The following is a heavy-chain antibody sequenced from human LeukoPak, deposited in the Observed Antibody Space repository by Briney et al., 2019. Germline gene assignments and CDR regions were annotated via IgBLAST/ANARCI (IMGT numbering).Heavy chain of an antibody. CDR3: ERDHRSGYDSRWFDP. D-gene: IGHD5-12*01. Sequence: GGSLRLSCAASGFTFSSYSMNWVRQAPGKGLECVSSISSSSSYIYYADSVKGRFTISGDNAKNSLYLQMNSLRAEDTAVYYCERDHRSGYDSRWFDPWGQGTLVTVSS. CDR2: ISSSSSYI. J-gene: IGHJ5*02. CDR1: GFTFSSYS. V-gene: IGHV3-21*01.